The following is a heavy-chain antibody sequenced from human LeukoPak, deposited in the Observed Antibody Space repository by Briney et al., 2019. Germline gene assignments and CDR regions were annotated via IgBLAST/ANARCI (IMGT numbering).Heavy chain of an antibody. CDR3: ARFSYDFWSGLPDY. V-gene: IGHV1-18*01. D-gene: IGHD3-3*01. J-gene: IGHJ4*02. CDR1: GGTFSSYA. Sequence: GASVKVSCKASGGTFSSYAISWVRQAPGQGLEWMGWISAYNGNTNYAQKLQGRVTMTTDTSTSTAYMELRSLRSDDTAVYYCARFSYDFWSGLPDYWGQGTLVTVSS. CDR2: ISAYNGNT.